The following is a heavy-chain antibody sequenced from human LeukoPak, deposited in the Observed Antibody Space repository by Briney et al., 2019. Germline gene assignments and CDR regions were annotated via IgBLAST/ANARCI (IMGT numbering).Heavy chain of an antibody. CDR3: ARGGLATFDY. J-gene: IGHJ4*02. CDR1: GFALSGYW. CDR2: INHDRSET. V-gene: IGHV3-7*01. D-gene: IGHD5-12*01. Sequence: QSGGSLRLSCAASGFALSGYWMTWVRQAPGKGLEWVATINHDRSETYYVDSVKGRFTISRDNAENSLYLQMNGLRAEDMAVYYCARGGLATFDYWGQGTLVTVSS.